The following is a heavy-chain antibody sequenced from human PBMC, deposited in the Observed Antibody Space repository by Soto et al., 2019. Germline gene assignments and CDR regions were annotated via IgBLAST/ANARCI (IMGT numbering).Heavy chain of an antibody. V-gene: IGHV2-5*01. CDR3: ASSTGGSGYYFYYYYYGMDV. CDR2: IYWNDDK. Sequence: SGPTLVNPTQTLTLTCTFSGFSLSTSGVGVGWIRQPPGKALEWLALIYWNDDKRYSPSLKSRLTITKDTSKNQVVLTMTNMDPVDTATYYCASSTGGSGYYFYYYYYGMDVWGQGTTVTVSS. J-gene: IGHJ6*02. D-gene: IGHD3-22*01. CDR1: GFSLSTSGVG.